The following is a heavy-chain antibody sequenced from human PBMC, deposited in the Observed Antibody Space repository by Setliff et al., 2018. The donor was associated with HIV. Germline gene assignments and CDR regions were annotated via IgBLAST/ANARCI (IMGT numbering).Heavy chain of an antibody. CDR1: GYSISSGYY. V-gene: IGHV4-38-2*01. CDR2: IFYSGST. D-gene: IGHD1-1*01. CDR3: SGAGSGTRAPPRY. Sequence: SETLSLTCAVSGYSISSGYYWGWIRQPPGKGLEWIGYIFYSGSTNYNPSLKSRVTISLDTSKNQFSLKLTSVTAADTAVYYCSGAGSGTRAPPRYWGQGTLVTVS. J-gene: IGHJ4*02.